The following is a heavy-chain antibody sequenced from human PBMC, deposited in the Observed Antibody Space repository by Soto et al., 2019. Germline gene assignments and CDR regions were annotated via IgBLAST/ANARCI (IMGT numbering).Heavy chain of an antibody. Sequence: ETLSLTCTVSGGSISSYYWSWIRQPPGKGLEWIGYIYYSGSTNYNPSLKSRVTISVDTSKNQFSLKLSSVTAADTAVYYCARSYSSSWYFDYWGQGTLVTVSS. CDR2: IYYSGST. CDR1: GGSISSYY. V-gene: IGHV4-59*01. D-gene: IGHD6-13*01. J-gene: IGHJ4*02. CDR3: ARSYSSSWYFDY.